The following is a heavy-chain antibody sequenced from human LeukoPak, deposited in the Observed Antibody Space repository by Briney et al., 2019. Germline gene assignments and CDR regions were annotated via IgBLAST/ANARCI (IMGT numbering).Heavy chain of an antibody. J-gene: IGHJ4*02. CDR3: ARASSSWYWDFDY. Sequence: ASVKVSCKASGYTFTSYGISWVRQAPGQGLEWMGWISAYNGNTSYAQKFQGRVTMTRDTSTSTVYMELSSLRSEDTAVYYCARASSSWYWDFDYWGQGTLVTVSS. D-gene: IGHD6-13*01. CDR2: ISAYNGNT. V-gene: IGHV1-18*01. CDR1: GYTFTSYG.